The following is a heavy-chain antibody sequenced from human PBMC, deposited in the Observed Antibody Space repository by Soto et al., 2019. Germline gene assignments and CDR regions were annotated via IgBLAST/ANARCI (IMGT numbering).Heavy chain of an antibody. D-gene: IGHD2-15*01. CDR2: INAGIA. Sequence: QVQLVQSGAEVKRPGASVKLSCKTSGYIFNDYTVHWVRQAPGQRLEWLGWINAGIARVTITRDTSASTAYMELSSLRSEDTAVYFCARGSRYCTGGSCYTYFDFWGQGTLVTVSS. CDR1: GYIFNDYT. CDR3: ARGSRYCTGGSCYTYFDF. V-gene: IGHV1-3*01. J-gene: IGHJ4*02.